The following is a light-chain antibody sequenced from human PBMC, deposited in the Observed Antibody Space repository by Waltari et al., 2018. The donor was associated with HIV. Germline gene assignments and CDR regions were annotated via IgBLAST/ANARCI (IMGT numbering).Light chain of an antibody. CDR1: PSVLFTSNNKNY. V-gene: IGKV4-1*01. Sequence: EIVMTQSPDSLAVSLGARAPINCKSSPSVLFTSNNKNYLAWYQQKPGQPPKLLIYWASTRESGVPDRFSGSGSGTDFTLTISSLQAEDVAVYYCQQYYRKPPTFGQGTKVEIK. CDR2: WAS. J-gene: IGKJ1*01. CDR3: QQYYRKPPT.